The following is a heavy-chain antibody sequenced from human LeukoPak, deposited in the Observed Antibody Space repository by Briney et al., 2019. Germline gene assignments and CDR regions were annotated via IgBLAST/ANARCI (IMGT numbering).Heavy chain of an antibody. CDR1: GGSISSSSYY. Sequence: PSETLFLTCTVSGGSISSSSYYWGWIRQPPGKGLEWIGSIYYSGSTYYNPSLKSRVTISVDTSKNQFSLKLSSVTAADTAVYYCARPTTYYYDSSGYTDAFDIWGQGTMVTVSS. V-gene: IGHV4-39*01. J-gene: IGHJ3*02. CDR3: ARPTTYYYDSSGYTDAFDI. D-gene: IGHD3-22*01. CDR2: IYYSGST.